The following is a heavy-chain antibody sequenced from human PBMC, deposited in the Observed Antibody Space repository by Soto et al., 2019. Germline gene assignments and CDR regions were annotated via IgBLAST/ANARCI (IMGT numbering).Heavy chain of an antibody. CDR2: ISSSGSTI. CDR3: ARRGEWLGGADDY. D-gene: IGHD3-16*01. Sequence: EVQLVESGGGLVQPGGSLRLSCAASGFTFSSYEMNWVRQAPGKGLEWVSYISSSGSTIYYADSVKGRFTISRDNAKNSLYLQMNSLRAEDTAVYYCARRGEWLGGADDYWGQGTLVTVFS. CDR1: GFTFSSYE. J-gene: IGHJ4*02. V-gene: IGHV3-48*03.